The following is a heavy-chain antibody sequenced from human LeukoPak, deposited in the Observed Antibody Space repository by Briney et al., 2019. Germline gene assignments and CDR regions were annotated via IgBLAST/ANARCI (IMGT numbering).Heavy chain of an antibody. D-gene: IGHD3-16*01. J-gene: IGHJ2*01. CDR3: AREAAWGNWYFDL. CDR1: GFTFSSYW. Sequence: GGSLRLSCAASGFTFSSYWMSWVRQAPGKGLEWVAVIGDTGRARYYADSVKGRFTTSRDNSQNTLYLEMNSLRYEDTALYYCAREAAWGNWYFDLWGRGTLVTVSS. CDR2: IGDTGRAR. V-gene: IGHV3-30*03.